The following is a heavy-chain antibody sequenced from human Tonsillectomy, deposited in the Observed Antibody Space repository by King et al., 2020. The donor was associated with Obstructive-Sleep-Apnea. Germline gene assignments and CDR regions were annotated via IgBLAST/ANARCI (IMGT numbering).Heavy chain of an antibody. CDR1: GFTFSSYG. V-gene: IGHV3-30*19. CDR2: ISYDGSNK. CDR3: ARDRIGLLLWESTGYFDY. Sequence: HVQLVESGGGVVQPGRSLRLSCAASGFTFSSYGMHWVRQAPGKGLEWVAVISYDGSNKYYADSVKGRFTISGDNSKNTLYLQMNSLRAEDTAVYYCARDRIGLLLWESTGYFDYWGQGTLVTVSS. J-gene: IGHJ4*02. D-gene: IGHD3-10*01.